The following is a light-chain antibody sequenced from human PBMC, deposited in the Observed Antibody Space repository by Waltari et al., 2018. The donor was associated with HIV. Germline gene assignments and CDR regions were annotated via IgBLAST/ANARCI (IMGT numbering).Light chain of an antibody. J-gene: IGKJ5*01. CDR2: LGS. Sequence: DILMTQSPLSLSVTPGEPASLSCNSSQSLLHRNGYNYLDWYLQTPGQSPQLLIYLGSNRASGVPDRFSGSGSGTTFTLTISRVEAEDVGIYFCMRTLPTSGITFGQGTRLETK. CDR1: QSLLHRNGYNY. CDR3: MRTLPTSGIT. V-gene: IGKV2-28*01.